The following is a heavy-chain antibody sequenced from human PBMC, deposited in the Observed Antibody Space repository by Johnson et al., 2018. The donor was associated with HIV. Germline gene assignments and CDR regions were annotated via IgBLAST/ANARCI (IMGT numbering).Heavy chain of an antibody. D-gene: IGHD3-22*01. J-gene: IGHJ3*02. CDR2: IRYDGSNK. Sequence: QVQLLESGGGVVQPGGSLRLSCAASGFTFSSYGMHWVRQAPGKGLAWVAFIRYDGSNKYYADSVKGRFTISRDNSKNTLYLQMNSLRAEDTAVYYCAKDSSRYYDSRGAFDIWGQGTMVTVSS. CDR1: GFTFSSYG. V-gene: IGHV3-30*02. CDR3: AKDSSRYYDSRGAFDI.